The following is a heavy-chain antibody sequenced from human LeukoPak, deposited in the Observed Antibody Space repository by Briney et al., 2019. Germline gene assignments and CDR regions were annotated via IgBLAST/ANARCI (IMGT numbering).Heavy chain of an antibody. CDR1: GGSISSYY. CDR2: IYYSGST. V-gene: IGHV4-59*01. Sequence: SETLSPTCTVSGGSISSYYWSWIRQPPGKGPEWIGYIYYSGSTNYNPSLKSRVTISVDTSKNQFSLKLSSVTAADTAVYYCARSLRGNGMDVWGQGTTVTVSS. J-gene: IGHJ6*02. CDR3: ARSLRGNGMDV. D-gene: IGHD4-17*01.